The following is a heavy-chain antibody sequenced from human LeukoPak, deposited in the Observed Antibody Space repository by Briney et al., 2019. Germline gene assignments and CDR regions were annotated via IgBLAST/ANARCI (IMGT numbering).Heavy chain of an antibody. CDR2: IYYSGST. J-gene: IGHJ4*02. CDR3: ARIMVRGVIATPYFDY. D-gene: IGHD3-10*01. CDR1: DGSISTYY. Sequence: PSETLSLTCTVSDGSISTYYWSWIRQPPGKGLEWIGYIYYSGSTNYNPSLKSRVTISVDTSKNQFSLKLSSVTAADTAVYYCARIMVRGVIATPYFDYWGQGTLVTVSS. V-gene: IGHV4-59*08.